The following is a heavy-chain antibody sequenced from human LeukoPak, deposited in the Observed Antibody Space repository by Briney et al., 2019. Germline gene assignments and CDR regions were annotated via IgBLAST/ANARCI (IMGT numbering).Heavy chain of an antibody. J-gene: IGHJ4*02. CDR3: ARIYYGSGSRELDY. CDR2: VYPGDSDT. Sequence: GESLKISCKGSGYSFTSYWIGWARQMPGKGLEWMGIVYPGDSDTRYSPSFQGQVTISADKSISTAYLQWSSLRASDTAMYYCARIYYGSGSRELDYWGQGTLVTVSS. CDR1: GYSFTSYW. V-gene: IGHV5-51*01. D-gene: IGHD3-10*01.